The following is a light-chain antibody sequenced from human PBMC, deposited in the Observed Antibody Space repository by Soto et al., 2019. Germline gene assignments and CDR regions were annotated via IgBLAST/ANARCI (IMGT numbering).Light chain of an antibody. J-gene: IGLJ1*01. CDR3: SSYTSSSTPV. V-gene: IGLV2-14*03. CDR2: DVS. Sequence: QSVLTQPASVSGSPGQSITISCTGTSSDVGGYNYVSWYQHHPGKAPKLIIYDVSNRPSGVSNPFSGSKSGNTASLTISGLQAEDEADYSCSSYTSSSTPVFGTGTKVTVL. CDR1: SSDVGGYNY.